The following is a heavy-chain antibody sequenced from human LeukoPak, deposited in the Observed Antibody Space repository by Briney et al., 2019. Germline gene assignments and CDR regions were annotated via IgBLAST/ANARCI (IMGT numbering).Heavy chain of an antibody. J-gene: IGHJ4*02. CDR2: IKQDGSEK. CDR1: GFTFSSYW. V-gene: IGHV3-7*05. CDR3: ARDVGYDSSGYYPYYFDY. D-gene: IGHD3-22*01. Sequence: GGSLRLSCAASGFTFSSYWMTWVRQAPGKGLEWVANIKQDGSEKYYVDSVQGRFTISRDNAKNSLHLQMNSLRAEDTAVYYCARDVGYDSSGYYPYYFDYWGQGTLVTVSS.